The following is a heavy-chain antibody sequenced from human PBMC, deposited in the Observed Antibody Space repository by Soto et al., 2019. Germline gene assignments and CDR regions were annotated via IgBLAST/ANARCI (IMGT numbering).Heavy chain of an antibody. CDR3: ARHSPYCRGDCYSYDY. Sequence: SETLSLTCTVSGGSISSYYWSWIRQPPGKGLEWIGYIYYSGSTNYNPSLKSRVTISVDTSKNQFSLKLSSVTAADTAVYYCARHSPYCRGDCYSYDYWGQGTLVTVS. V-gene: IGHV4-59*08. J-gene: IGHJ4*02. CDR2: IYYSGST. D-gene: IGHD2-21*02. CDR1: GGSISSYY.